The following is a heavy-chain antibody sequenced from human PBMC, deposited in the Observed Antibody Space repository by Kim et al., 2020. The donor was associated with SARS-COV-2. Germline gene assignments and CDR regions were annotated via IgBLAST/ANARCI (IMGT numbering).Heavy chain of an antibody. V-gene: IGHV3-53*01. Sequence: KGRFTISRDNSKNTLYLQMNSLRAEDTAVYYCARALGYYGSGSPWYYFDYWGQGTLVTVSS. D-gene: IGHD3-10*01. CDR3: ARALGYYGSGSPWYYFDY. J-gene: IGHJ4*02.